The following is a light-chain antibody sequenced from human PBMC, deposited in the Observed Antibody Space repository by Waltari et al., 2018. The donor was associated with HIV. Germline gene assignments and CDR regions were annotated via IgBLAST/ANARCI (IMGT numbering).Light chain of an antibody. CDR2: AAS. CDR1: QALSNS. J-gene: IGKJ1*01. CDR3: QQYYSTTTWT. V-gene: IGKV1-NL1*01. Sequence: DIQLTQSPASLSASVGDRVTITCRASQALSNSIAWYQQRPGKAPRLLLFAASRLETGVTSRCIGSGSGTFYTLTIASLQPGDFATYYCQQYYSTTTWTFGQGTRVE.